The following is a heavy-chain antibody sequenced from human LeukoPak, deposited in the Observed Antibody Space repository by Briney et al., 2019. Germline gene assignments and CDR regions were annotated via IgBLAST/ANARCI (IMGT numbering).Heavy chain of an antibody. CDR2: IYYSGST. CDR1: GGSISSSSYY. J-gene: IGHJ4*02. Sequence: SETLSLTCTVSGGSISSSSYYWGWIRQPPGKGLEWIGSIYYSGSTYYNPSLKSRVTISVDTSKNQFSLKLSSVTAADTAVYYCARDLGYGSGSWFDYWGQGTLVTVSS. V-gene: IGHV4-39*02. D-gene: IGHD3-10*01. CDR3: ARDLGYGSGSWFDY.